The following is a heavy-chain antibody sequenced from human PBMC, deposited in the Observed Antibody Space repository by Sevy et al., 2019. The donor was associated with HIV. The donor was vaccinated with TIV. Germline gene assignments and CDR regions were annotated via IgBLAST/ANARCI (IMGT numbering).Heavy chain of an antibody. CDR1: GFTFSDYY. CDR2: ISSSGSTI. V-gene: IGHV3-11*01. CDR3: ARDRAGYCSSTSCYAYYFDY. J-gene: IGHJ4*02. Sequence: GGSLRLSCAASGFTFSDYYMSWIRQAPGKGLEWVSYISSSGSTIYYADSVKGRFTISRDNAKNSLYLQMNSLRAEDTAVYYCARDRAGYCSSTSCYAYYFDYWGQGTLVTVPS. D-gene: IGHD2-2*01.